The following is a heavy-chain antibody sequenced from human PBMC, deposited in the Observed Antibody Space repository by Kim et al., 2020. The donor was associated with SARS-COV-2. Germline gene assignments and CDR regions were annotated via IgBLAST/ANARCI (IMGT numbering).Heavy chain of an antibody. CDR3: TKLSRDRRAFDI. CDR1: GFTFGDYA. CDR2: IRSKAYGGTT. Sequence: GGSLRLSCTASGFTFGDYAMSWVRQAPGKGLEWVGFIRSKAYGGTTEYAASVKGRFTISRDDSKSIAYLQMNSLKTEDTAVYYCTKLSRDRRAFDIWGQGTMVTVSS. V-gene: IGHV3-49*04. J-gene: IGHJ3*02.